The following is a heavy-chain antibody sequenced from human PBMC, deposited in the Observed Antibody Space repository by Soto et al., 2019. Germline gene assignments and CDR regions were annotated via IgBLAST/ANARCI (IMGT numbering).Heavy chain of an antibody. D-gene: IGHD2-21*01. CDR2: ISGYNGNT. Sequence: QVQVVQSGDEVKKPGASVKVSCKASGYTFTNYGFSWVRQAPGQGLEWMGWISGYNGNTKYAEKFQGRVTMTTDTSTSTAHMELRSLRSDDTAVYYCASAGQATYSYYGMDVWGQGTAVTVSS. V-gene: IGHV1-18*01. CDR1: GYTFTNYG. J-gene: IGHJ6*02. CDR3: ASAGQATYSYYGMDV.